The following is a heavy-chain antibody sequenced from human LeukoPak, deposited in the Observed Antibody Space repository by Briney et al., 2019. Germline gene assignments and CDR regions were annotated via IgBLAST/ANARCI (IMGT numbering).Heavy chain of an antibody. CDR1: GGSISSSSYY. CDR2: IYYSGTT. J-gene: IGHJ4*02. Sequence: PSETLSLTCTVSGGSISSSSYYWGSIRQPPGRGLEWIGNIYYSGTTYFNASLKSRVTISVDTSKNQFSLKLTSVTAADTAVYYCARIAYNRVYYFDYWGQGTLVTVSS. D-gene: IGHD1-14*01. CDR3: ARIAYNRVYYFDY. V-gene: IGHV4-39*01.